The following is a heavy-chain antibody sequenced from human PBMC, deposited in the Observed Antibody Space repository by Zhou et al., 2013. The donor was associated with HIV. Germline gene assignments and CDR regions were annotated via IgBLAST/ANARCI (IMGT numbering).Heavy chain of an antibody. J-gene: IGHJ5*02. Sequence: QVKLVQSGSEMKKPGASVKVSCKVSGYNIWSYGIGWVRQAPGQGLEWMGWISAYNGNTNYAQKLQGRVTMTTDTSTSTAYMELRSLRSDDTAVYYCARGGNYDILTGYYRDNWFDPWGQGTLVTVSS. CDR1: GYNIWSYG. D-gene: IGHD3-9*01. CDR3: ARGGNYDILTGYYRDNWFDP. V-gene: IGHV1-18*01. CDR2: ISAYNGNT.